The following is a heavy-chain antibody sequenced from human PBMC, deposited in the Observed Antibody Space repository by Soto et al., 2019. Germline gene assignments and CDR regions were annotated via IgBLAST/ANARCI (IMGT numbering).Heavy chain of an antibody. J-gene: IGHJ4*02. CDR2: IIPIFGTA. V-gene: IGHV1-69*13. CDR3: ARDRVVGFPQYGSGSLDY. D-gene: IGHD3-10*01. CDR1: GGTFSSYA. Sequence: GASVKVSCKASGGTFSSYAISRVRQAPGQGLEWMGGIIPIFGTANYAQKFQGRVTITADESTSTAYMELSSLRSDDTAVYYCARDRVVGFPQYGSGSLDYWGQGTLVTVSS.